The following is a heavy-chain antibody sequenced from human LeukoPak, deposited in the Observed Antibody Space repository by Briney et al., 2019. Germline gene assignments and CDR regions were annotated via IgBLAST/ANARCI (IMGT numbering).Heavy chain of an antibody. J-gene: IGHJ3*02. CDR1: GGSISSYY. D-gene: IGHD6-13*01. CDR2: IYYSGST. Sequence: SETLSLTCTVSGGSISSYYWSWIRQPPGKGLEWIGYIYYSGSTNYNPSLKSRVTISVDTSKNQFSLKLSSVTAADTAVYYCAREMDEYSSSCCDGAFDIWGQGTMVTVSS. CDR3: AREMDEYSSSCCDGAFDI. V-gene: IGHV4-59*01.